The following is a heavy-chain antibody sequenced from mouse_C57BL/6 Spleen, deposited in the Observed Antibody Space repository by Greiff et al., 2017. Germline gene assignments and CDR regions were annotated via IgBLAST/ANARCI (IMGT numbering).Heavy chain of an antibody. CDR3: ARADCSNPRDAMDY. CDR1: GYTFTSYW. V-gene: IGHV1-52*01. CDR2: IYPSGSET. Sequence: QVQLQQPGAELVRPGSSVTLSCKASGYTFTSYWMTWVKQRPIQGLEWIGNIYPSGSETNYNQKFKNKGTVTVDKSSSTAYMQLSSLTSEDYAVDYCARADCSNPRDAMDYWGQGTSVTVSS. J-gene: IGHJ4*01. D-gene: IGHD2-5*01.